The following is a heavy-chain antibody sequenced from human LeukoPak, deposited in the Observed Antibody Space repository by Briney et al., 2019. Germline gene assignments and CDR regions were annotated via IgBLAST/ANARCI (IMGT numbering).Heavy chain of an antibody. Sequence: GGSLRLSCAASGFIVSRNFMNWVHQAPGKGLEWVSVIYSGGSTDYADSVKGRFTISRDNSKNTLYLQMNSLRVEDTAVYYCARGIAAPDDAFDIWGQGTMVTVS. CDR1: GFIVSRNF. CDR2: IYSGGST. J-gene: IGHJ3*02. CDR3: ARGIAAPDDAFDI. D-gene: IGHD6-6*01. V-gene: IGHV3-53*01.